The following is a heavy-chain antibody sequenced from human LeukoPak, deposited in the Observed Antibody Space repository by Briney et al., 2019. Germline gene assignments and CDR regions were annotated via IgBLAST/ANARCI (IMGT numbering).Heavy chain of an antibody. CDR1: GFTFSSYS. CDR3: ARGGSGGYGDYDDY. Sequence: GGSLRLSCAASGFTFSSYSMNWVRQAPGKGLEWVSSTSSSSSYIYYADSVKGRFTISRDNAKNSLYLQMNSLRAEDTAVYYCARGGSGGYGDYDDYWGQGTLVTVSS. J-gene: IGHJ4*02. V-gene: IGHV3-21*01. D-gene: IGHD1-26*01. CDR2: TSSSSSYI.